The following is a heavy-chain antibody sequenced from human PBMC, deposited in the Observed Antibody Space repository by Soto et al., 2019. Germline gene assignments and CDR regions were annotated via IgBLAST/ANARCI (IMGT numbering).Heavy chain of an antibody. V-gene: IGHV4-34*01. CDR1: GGSFSGYY. J-gene: IGHJ6*02. CDR2: INHSGST. CDR3: ARGGRTGNRAYYYYYGMDV. D-gene: IGHD7-27*01. Sequence: PSETLSLTCAVYGGSFSGYYWTWIRQPPGTGLEWIGEINHSGSTNYNPSLKSRVTISVDTSKNQFSLKLSSVTAADTAVYYCARGGRTGNRAYYYYYGMDVWGQGTTVTV.